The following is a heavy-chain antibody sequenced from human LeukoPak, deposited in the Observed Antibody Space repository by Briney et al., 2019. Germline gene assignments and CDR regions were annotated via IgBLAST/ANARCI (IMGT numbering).Heavy chain of an antibody. Sequence: SQTLSLTCTVSGSSISSGGYYWSWIRQHPGKGLEWIGYIYYSGSTYYNPSLKRRVTISVDTSKNQFSLKLSSVTAADTAVYYCARDPSSSSYGMDVWGQGTTVTVSS. CDR3: ARDPSSSSYGMDV. J-gene: IGHJ6*02. V-gene: IGHV4-31*03. D-gene: IGHD2-2*01. CDR2: IYYSGST. CDR1: GSSISSGGYY.